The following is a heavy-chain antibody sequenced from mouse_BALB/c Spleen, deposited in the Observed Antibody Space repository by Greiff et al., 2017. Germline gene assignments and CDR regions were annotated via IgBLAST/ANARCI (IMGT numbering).Heavy chain of an antibody. V-gene: IGHV1-15*01. D-gene: IGHD1-2*01. CDR3: TSRSLRPPYYDAMDY. CDR1: GYTFTDYE. Sequence: QVQLKQSGAELVRPGASVTLSCKASGYTFTDYEMHWVKQTPVHGLEWIGAIDPETGGTAYNQKFKGKATLTADKSSSTAYMELRSLTSEDSAVYYCTSRSLRPPYYDAMDYWGQGTSVTVSA. CDR2: IDPETGGT. J-gene: IGHJ4*01.